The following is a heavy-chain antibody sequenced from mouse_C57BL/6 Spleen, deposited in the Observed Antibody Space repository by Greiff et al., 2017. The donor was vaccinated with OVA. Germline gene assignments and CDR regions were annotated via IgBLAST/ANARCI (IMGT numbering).Heavy chain of an antibody. CDR2: IYPGSGST. CDR3: ARRRDYDDGAWFAY. D-gene: IGHD2-4*01. J-gene: IGHJ3*01. V-gene: IGHV1-55*01. CDR1: GYTFTSYW. Sequence: QVQLQQSGAELVKPGASVKMSCKASGYTFTSYWITWVKQRPGQGLEWIGDIYPGSGSTNYNEKFKSKATLTVDTSSSTAYMQLSSLKSEDSAVYYCARRRDYDDGAWFAYWGQGTLVTVSA.